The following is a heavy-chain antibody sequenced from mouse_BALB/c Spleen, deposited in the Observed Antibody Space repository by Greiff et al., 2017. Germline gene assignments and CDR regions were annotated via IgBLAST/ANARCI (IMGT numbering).Heavy chain of an antibody. CDR3: AREECYGSSSFDY. Sequence: EVKLVESGGGLVQPGGSLKLSCAASGFTFSSFGMHWVRQAPEKGLEWVAYISSGSSTIYYADTVKGRFTISRDNPKNTLFLQMTSLRSEDTAMYCCAREECYGSSSFDYWGQGTSVTVSA. CDR1: GFTFSSFG. V-gene: IGHV5-17*02. J-gene: IGHJ4*01. CDR2: ISSGSSTI. D-gene: IGHD1-1*01.